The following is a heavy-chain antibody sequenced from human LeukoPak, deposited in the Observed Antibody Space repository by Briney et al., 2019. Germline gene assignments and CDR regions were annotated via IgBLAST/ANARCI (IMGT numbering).Heavy chain of an antibody. V-gene: IGHV1-2*06. CDR3: ARDHVLLWFGELPNYYYYYYMDV. D-gene: IGHD3-10*01. CDR2: INPNSGGT. CDR1: GYTFTGCY. J-gene: IGHJ6*03. Sequence: ASVKVSCKASGYTFTGCYMHWMRQAPGQGLEWMGRINPNSGGTNYAQKFQGRVTMPRDTSISTAYMELSRLRSDDTAVYYCARDHVLLWFGELPNYYYYYYMDVWGKGTTVTVSS.